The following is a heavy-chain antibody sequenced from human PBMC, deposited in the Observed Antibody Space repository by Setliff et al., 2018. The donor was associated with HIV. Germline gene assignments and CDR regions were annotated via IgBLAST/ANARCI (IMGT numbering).Heavy chain of an antibody. J-gene: IGHJ4*02. Sequence: SETLSLTCAVYGGAFSGYYWTWIRQSPGRGLEWIGEVNHKGVANYSPSLMRRATISADTSNNQFSLRLSSVTAADTALYFCTRAQIAAPRPFDYWGQGTLVTASS. V-gene: IGHV4-34*01. CDR3: TRAQIAAPRPFDY. CDR2: VNHKGVA. D-gene: IGHD2-21*01. CDR1: GGAFSGYY.